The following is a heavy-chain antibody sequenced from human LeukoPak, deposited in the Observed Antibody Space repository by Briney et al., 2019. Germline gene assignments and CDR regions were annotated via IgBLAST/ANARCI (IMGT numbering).Heavy chain of an antibody. D-gene: IGHD6-25*01. CDR1: GFTFRSYW. Sequence: GGSLRLSCAASGFTFRSYWMSWVRQVPGKGLEWVANTNQDGSEKYYVDSVKGRFTISRDNAKNSVFLQMNSLRGEDTAVYYCARIYLKAASACWGQGTRVTVSS. CDR3: ARIYLKAASAC. V-gene: IGHV3-7*01. CDR2: TNQDGSEK. J-gene: IGHJ4*02.